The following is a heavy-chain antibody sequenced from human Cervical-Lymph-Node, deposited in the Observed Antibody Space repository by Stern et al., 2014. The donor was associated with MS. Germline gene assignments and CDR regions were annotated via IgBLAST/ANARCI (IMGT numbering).Heavy chain of an antibody. CDR3: AKDDGYIGFDY. V-gene: IGHV3-23*04. J-gene: IGHJ4*02. CDR1: EFTFSTYA. Sequence: EVQLVESGGGLAHPGRSLRLSCAASEFTFSTYAMTWVRQAPGKVLEWVATIRASGNRTSFADSVKGRFTVSRDNSNNTVYLQMSNLTAEDTAIYFCAKDDGYIGFDYWGQGTPVTVSS. CDR2: IRASGNRT. D-gene: IGHD5-18*01.